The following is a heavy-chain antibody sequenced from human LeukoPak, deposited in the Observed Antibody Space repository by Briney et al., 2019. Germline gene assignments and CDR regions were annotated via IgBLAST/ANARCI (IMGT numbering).Heavy chain of an antibody. CDR3: ARRTVYYGSGSYFFDY. Sequence: SETLSLTCAVYGGSFSGYYWSWIRQSPGKGLEWIGEINHSGSTNYNPSLKSRVTISVDTSKNQFSLKLSSVTAADTAVYYCARRTVYYGSGSYFFDYWGQGTLVTVSS. CDR1: GGSFSGYY. D-gene: IGHD3-10*01. V-gene: IGHV4-34*01. CDR2: INHSGST. J-gene: IGHJ4*02.